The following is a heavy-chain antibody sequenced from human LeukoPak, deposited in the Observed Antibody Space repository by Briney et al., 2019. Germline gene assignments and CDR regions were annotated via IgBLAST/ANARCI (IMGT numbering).Heavy chain of an antibody. D-gene: IGHD2-2*01. J-gene: IGHJ4*02. CDR1: GYSFTKLW. V-gene: IGHV5-51*01. Sequence: ESLKISCKGSGYSFTKLWIGGVRQVPGQGLEWMGMIYSGDSDTRSSPSVQGQVTISADKSISTAYLQWRSLKASDTAMYYCARLGYCSSSSCYYWGGLDYWGQGTLVTVSS. CDR2: IYSGDSDT. CDR3: ARLGYCSSSSCYYWGGLDY.